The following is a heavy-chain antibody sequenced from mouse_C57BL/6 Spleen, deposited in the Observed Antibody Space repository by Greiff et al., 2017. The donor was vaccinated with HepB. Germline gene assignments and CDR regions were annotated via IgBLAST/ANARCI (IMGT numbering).Heavy chain of an antibody. CDR3: ARSTMVTTSGYYFDY. V-gene: IGHV1-82*01. CDR2: IYPGDGDT. D-gene: IGHD2-2*01. CDR1: GYAFSSSW. Sequence: QVQLQQSGPELVKPGASVKISCKASGYAFSSSWMNWVKQRPGKGLEWIGRIYPGDGDTNYNGKFKGKATLTADKSSSTAYMQLSSLTSEDSAVYFCARSTMVTTSGYYFDYWGQGTTLTVSS. J-gene: IGHJ2*01.